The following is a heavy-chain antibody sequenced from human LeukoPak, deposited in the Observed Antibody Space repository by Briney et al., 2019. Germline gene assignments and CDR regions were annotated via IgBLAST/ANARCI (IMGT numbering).Heavy chain of an antibody. Sequence: PGGSLRLSCAASGFTFSSYAMHWVRQAPGKGLEWVAVISYDGSNKYYADSVKGRFTISRDNSKNTLYLQMNSLRAEDTAVYYCAKDVSTIPEHSGYDQKQTEAWFDPWGQGTLVTVSS. J-gene: IGHJ5*02. CDR1: GFTFSSYA. D-gene: IGHD5-12*01. CDR3: AKDVSTIPEHSGYDQKQTEAWFDP. CDR2: ISYDGSNK. V-gene: IGHV3-30*04.